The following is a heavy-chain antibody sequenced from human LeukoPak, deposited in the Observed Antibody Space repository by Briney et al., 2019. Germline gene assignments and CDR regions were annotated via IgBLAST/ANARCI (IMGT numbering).Heavy chain of an antibody. CDR2: INPNIGGT. CDR3: ARDLGTYYYDFDY. CDR1: GYTFTGYY. D-gene: IGHD3-10*01. V-gene: IGHV1-2*02. J-gene: IGHJ4*02. Sequence: ASVKVSCKASGYTFTGYYMHWVRQAPGQGLEWMGWINPNIGGTNYAQKFQGRVTMTRDTSISTAYMELSRLRSDDTAVYYCARDLGTYYYDFDYWGQGTLVTVSS.